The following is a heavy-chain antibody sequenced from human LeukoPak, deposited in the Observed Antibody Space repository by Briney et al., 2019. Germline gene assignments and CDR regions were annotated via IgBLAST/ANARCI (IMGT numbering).Heavy chain of an antibody. J-gene: IGHJ4*02. CDR3: ARQDGDGIDY. CDR2: IYYSEST. D-gene: IGHD4-17*01. CDR1: GGSISSYY. Sequence: SETLSLTCTVSGGSISSYYWSWIRQPPGKGLEWIGYIYYSESTNYNPSLKSRVTISVDTSKNQFSLKLSSVTAADTAVYYCARQDGDGIDYWGQGTLVTVSS. V-gene: IGHV4-59*08.